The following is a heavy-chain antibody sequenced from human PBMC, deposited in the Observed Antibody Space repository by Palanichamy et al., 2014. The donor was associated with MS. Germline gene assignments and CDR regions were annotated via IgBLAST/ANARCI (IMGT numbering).Heavy chain of an antibody. CDR1: GYSFISYW. CDR3: GRLKSVIVPTAIDY. Sequence: EVQLVQSGAEVKXPGESLKISCEASGYSFISYWIGWVRQKPGKGLEWMGIIYPGDSDARYSPAFEGQVTISVDRSSSAAYLQWSSLKASDTAMYYCGRLKSVIVPTAIDYWGQGTLVTVPS. D-gene: IGHD2/OR15-2a*01. V-gene: IGHV5-51*01. J-gene: IGHJ4*02. CDR2: IYPGDSDA.